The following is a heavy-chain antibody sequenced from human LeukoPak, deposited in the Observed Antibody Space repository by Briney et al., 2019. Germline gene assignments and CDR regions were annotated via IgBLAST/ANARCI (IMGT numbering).Heavy chain of an antibody. D-gene: IGHD6-19*01. V-gene: IGHV4-39*07. CDR3: ARDPRSSGWYPVFDY. J-gene: IGHJ4*02. CDR2: IYCSGST. CDR1: GGSISSSSYY. Sequence: SETLSLTCTVSGGSISSSSYYWGWIRQPPGKGLEWIGSIYCSGSTYYNPSLKSRVTISVDTSKNQFSLKLSSVTAADTAVYYCARDPRSSGWYPVFDYWGQGTLVTVSS.